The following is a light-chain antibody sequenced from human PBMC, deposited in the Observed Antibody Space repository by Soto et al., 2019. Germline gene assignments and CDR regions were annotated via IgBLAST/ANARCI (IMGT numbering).Light chain of an antibody. Sequence: DIQMTQSPSTLSASVGDRVTITSRASQSISSWLAWYQQKPGKAPKLLIYKASALESGVPSRFSGSGSETEFTLTISNLQPDDFATYYCQPYNSYSRTFGQGTKVEIK. CDR2: KAS. CDR1: QSISSW. J-gene: IGKJ1*01. CDR3: QPYNSYSRT. V-gene: IGKV1-5*03.